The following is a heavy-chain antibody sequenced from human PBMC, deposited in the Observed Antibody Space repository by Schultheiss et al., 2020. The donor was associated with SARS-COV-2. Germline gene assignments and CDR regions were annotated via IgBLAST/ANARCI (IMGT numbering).Heavy chain of an antibody. D-gene: IGHD3-22*01. J-gene: IGHJ4*02. Sequence: SETLSLTCTVSGGSISSGDYYWSWIRQHPGKGLEWIGYIYYSGSTYYNPSLKSRVTISVDTSKNQFSLKLSSVTAADTAVYYCARDGYYYDSSGFDYWGQGTLITVAS. CDR3: ARDGYYYDSSGFDY. CDR2: IYYSGST. CDR1: GGSISSGDYY. V-gene: IGHV4-31*03.